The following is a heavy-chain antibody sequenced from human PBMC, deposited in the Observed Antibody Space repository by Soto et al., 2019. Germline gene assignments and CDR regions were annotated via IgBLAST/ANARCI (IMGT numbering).Heavy chain of an antibody. CDR1: GGSFSGYY. J-gene: IGHJ4*02. V-gene: IGHV4-34*01. D-gene: IGHD3-16*02. CDR2: INHSGST. CDR3: ARRPYVWGSYREPLYYFDY. Sequence: KPSETLSLTCAVYGGSFSGYYWSWIRQPPGKGLEWIGEINHSGSTNYNPSLKSRVTISVDTSKNQFSLKLSSVTAADTAVYYCARRPYVWGSYREPLYYFDYWGQGTLVTVSS.